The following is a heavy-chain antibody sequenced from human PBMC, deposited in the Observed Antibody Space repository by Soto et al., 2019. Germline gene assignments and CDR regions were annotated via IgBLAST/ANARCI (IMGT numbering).Heavy chain of an antibody. CDR1: GFAVSSKY. V-gene: IGHV3-53*01. D-gene: IGHD6-19*01. Sequence: EVQLVESGGGLIQPGGSLRLSCAASGFAVSSKYMTWVRQAPGKGLEGVSVIYGGGTTYYADSVKGRFTISRDPSKNTLYLQMNSLRAEDTAVYYCVQTTGWPGFDFWGQGTLVTVSS. CDR2: IYGGGTT. J-gene: IGHJ4*02. CDR3: VQTTGWPGFDF.